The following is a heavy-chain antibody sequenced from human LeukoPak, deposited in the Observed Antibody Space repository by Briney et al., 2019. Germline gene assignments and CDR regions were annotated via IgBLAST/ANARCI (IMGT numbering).Heavy chain of an antibody. V-gene: IGHV1-69*13. CDR3: ARRQNTVTDYYYYGMDV. CDR1: GGTFSSYA. Sequence: SVTVSCTASGGTFSSYAISWVRQAPGQGLEWMGRIIPIFGTANYAQKFQGRVTITADESTSTAYMELSSLRSEDTAVYYCARRQNTVTDYYYYGMDVWGQGTTVTVSS. J-gene: IGHJ6*02. CDR2: IIPIFGTA. D-gene: IGHD4-17*01.